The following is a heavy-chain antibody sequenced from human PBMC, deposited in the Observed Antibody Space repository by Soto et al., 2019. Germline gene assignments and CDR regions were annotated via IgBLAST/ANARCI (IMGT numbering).Heavy chain of an antibody. Sequence: SETLSLTCTVSGGSISSSSYYWSWIRQPPGKGLEWIGEINHSGSTNYNPSLKSRVTISVDTSKNQFSLKLSSVTAADTAVYYCARVMATRGSLPYYYYGMDVWGQGTTVTVSS. V-gene: IGHV4-39*07. D-gene: IGHD5-12*01. J-gene: IGHJ6*02. CDR3: ARVMATRGSLPYYYYGMDV. CDR2: INHSGST. CDR1: GGSISSSSYY.